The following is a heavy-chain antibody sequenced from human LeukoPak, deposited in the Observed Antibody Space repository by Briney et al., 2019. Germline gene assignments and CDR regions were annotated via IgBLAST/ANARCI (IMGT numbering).Heavy chain of an antibody. V-gene: IGHV3-43D*03. CDR1: GFTFDAYA. CDR3: AKDRSIAAAGVDY. CDR2: INWNGLSA. D-gene: IGHD6-13*01. Sequence: GGSLRLSCAASGFTFDAYAIHWVRQAPGKGLEWVCLINWNGLSAYYSDSVKGRFTISRDDSKNSLYLQMNSLRIEDTALYYCAKDRSIAAAGVDYWGQGTQVTVSS. J-gene: IGHJ4*02.